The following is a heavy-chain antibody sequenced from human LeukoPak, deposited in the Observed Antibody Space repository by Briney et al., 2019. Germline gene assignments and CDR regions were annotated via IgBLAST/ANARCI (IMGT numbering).Heavy chain of an antibody. J-gene: IGHJ6*03. CDR3: ARAPNCSGGSCYTPYYYYYMDV. D-gene: IGHD2-15*01. V-gene: IGHV1-2*02. CDR1: GYTVTGFY. CDR2: MNPNSGGA. Sequence: SVDVSGQASGYTVTGFYMHWLRRSPGQGRGGRGGMNPNSGGADDAQKFQGRVTITRDTSISPAYMALSRLRSDDKAVYYCARAPNCSGGSCYTPYYYYYMDVWGKGTTVTVSS.